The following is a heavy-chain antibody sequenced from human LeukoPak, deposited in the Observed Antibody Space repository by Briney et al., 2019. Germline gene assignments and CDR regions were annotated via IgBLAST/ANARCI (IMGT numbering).Heavy chain of an antibody. V-gene: IGHV3-21*04. CDR3: AKEGRDYGDYNKYFQH. CDR2: ISSSSSYI. D-gene: IGHD4-17*01. J-gene: IGHJ1*01. CDR1: GFTFSSCS. Sequence: TAGGSLRLSCAASGFTFSSCSMNWVRQAPGKGLEWVSSISSSSSYIYYADSVKGRFTISRDNAKNSLYLQMNSLRAEDTAVYYCAKEGRDYGDYNKYFQHWGQGTLVTVSS.